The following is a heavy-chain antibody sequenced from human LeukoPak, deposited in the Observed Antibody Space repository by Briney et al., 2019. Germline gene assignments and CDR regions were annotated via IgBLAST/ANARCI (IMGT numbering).Heavy chain of an antibody. CDR2: IYQSGST. Sequence: SETLSLTCIVSGGSISSSSYYWGWIRQPPGKGLEWIGNIYQSGSTYYNPSLKSRVTISVDRSKDQFSLKLSSVTAADTAVYYCARAHGYYGSGRSFDYWGQGTLVTVSS. CDR3: ARAHGYYGSGRSFDY. J-gene: IGHJ4*02. V-gene: IGHV4-39*07. D-gene: IGHD3-10*01. CDR1: GGSISSSSYY.